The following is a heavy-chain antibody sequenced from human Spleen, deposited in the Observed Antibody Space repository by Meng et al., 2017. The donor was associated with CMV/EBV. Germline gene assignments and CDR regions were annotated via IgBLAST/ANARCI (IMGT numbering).Heavy chain of an antibody. CDR1: GFTFEHYD. Sequence: GGSLRLSCAASGFTFEHYDMYWVRQGPAKGLEWVSGVTWNSVTIAYADSVRGRFTISRDNAKNSLYLQMNSLRTEDMALYYCAKAINYKNDAFDIWGQGTMVTVSS. V-gene: IGHV3-9*03. D-gene: IGHD1-7*01. J-gene: IGHJ3*02. CDR3: AKAINYKNDAFDI. CDR2: VTWNSVTI.